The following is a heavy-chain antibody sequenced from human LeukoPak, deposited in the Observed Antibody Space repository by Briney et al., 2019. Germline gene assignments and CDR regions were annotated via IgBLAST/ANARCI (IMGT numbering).Heavy chain of an antibody. CDR2: ISAYNGNT. Sequence: ASVKVSCKASGYTFTAYYIHWVRQAPGQGLEWMGWISAYNGNTNYAQKLQGRVTMTTDTSTSTAYMELRSLRSDDTAVYYCARADVLLWFGESMGSWFDPWGQGTLVTVSS. CDR3: ARADVLLWFGESMGSWFDP. CDR1: GYTFTAYY. J-gene: IGHJ5*02. D-gene: IGHD3-10*01. V-gene: IGHV1-18*04.